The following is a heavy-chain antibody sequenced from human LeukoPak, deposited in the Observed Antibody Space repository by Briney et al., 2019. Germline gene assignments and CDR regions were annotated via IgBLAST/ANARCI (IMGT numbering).Heavy chain of an antibody. D-gene: IGHD4-11*01. Sequence: GGSPRLSCGASGFTFSDHYMDWVRQAPGKGLEWVGRTRNKANSYTTEYAASVKGRFTISRDDSKNSLYLQMNSLKTEDTAVYYCARVGSSNDYWGQGTLVTVSS. V-gene: IGHV3-72*01. CDR1: GFTFSDHY. CDR2: TRNKANSYTT. J-gene: IGHJ4*02. CDR3: ARVGSSNDY.